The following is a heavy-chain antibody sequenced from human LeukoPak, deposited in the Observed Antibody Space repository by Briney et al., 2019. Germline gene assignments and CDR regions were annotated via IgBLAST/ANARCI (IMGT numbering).Heavy chain of an antibody. V-gene: IGHV3-30*09. CDR2: ISYDGSNK. D-gene: IGHD2-2*01. Sequence: GGSLRLSCAASGFTFSSYAMHWVRQAPGKGLEWVAVISYDGSNKYYADSVKGRFAISRDNSKNTLYLQMNSLRAEDTAVYYCARNYALFDYWGQGTLVTVSS. CDR3: ARNYALFDY. CDR1: GFTFSSYA. J-gene: IGHJ4*02.